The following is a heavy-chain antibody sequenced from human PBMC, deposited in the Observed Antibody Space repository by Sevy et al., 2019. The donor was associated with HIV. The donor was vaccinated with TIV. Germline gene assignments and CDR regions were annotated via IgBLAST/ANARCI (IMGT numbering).Heavy chain of an antibody. D-gene: IGHD3-22*01. J-gene: IGHJ4*02. CDR2: IKTKTDGGTT. CDR1: GFTFSDAW. CDR3: TTAKYYYDSSGYSGVDDY. V-gene: IGHV3-15*07. Sequence: GTLRLSCAASGFTFSDAWMNWVRQAPGKGLEWVGLIKTKTDGGTTDYAAPVKGRFTISRDDAKDTLYLQMNSLKTEDKAVYYCTTAKYYYDSSGYSGVDDYWGQGTLVTVSS.